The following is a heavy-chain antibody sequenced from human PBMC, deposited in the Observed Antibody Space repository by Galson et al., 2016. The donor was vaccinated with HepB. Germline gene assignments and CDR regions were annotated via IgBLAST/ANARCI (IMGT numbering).Heavy chain of an antibody. CDR1: GFAFGTYG. Sequence: SLRLSCAASGFAFGTYGMHWVRQTPGKGLEWVSHISSRTRTPYYADSVKGRFTISRDNAKNALYLQMNSLRDEDTAVYYCASQWVAVDYWGRGTLVTVSS. J-gene: IGHJ4*02. D-gene: IGHD2-15*01. CDR3: ASQWVAVDY. V-gene: IGHV3-48*02. CDR2: ISSRTRTP.